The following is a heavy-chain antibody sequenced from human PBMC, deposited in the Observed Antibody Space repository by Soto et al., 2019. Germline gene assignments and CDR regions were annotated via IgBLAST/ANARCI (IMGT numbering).Heavy chain of an antibody. CDR1: GYTFTSYA. J-gene: IGHJ4*02. V-gene: IGHV1-3*04. D-gene: IGHD3-22*01. CDR2: INTGNGDT. CDR3: ARDLYDSSGYYFRTTNFDY. Sequence: ASVKVSCKASGYTFTSYAMHWVRQAPGHRLEWMGWINTGNGDTKYSQKFQGGVTITGDTSASTAHMELSSLRSEDTAVYYCARDLYDSSGYYFRTTNFDYWGQGTLVTVSS.